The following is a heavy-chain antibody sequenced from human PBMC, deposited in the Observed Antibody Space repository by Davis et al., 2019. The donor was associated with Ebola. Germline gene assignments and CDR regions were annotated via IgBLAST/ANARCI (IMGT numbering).Heavy chain of an antibody. Sequence: AASVKVSCKASGYTFTSYAMHWVRQAPGQRLEWMGWINAGNGNTKYSQKFQGRVTMTTDTSTSTAYMDLRSLRSDDTAVYYCARGERWFGEPYFDYWGQGTLVTVSS. CDR1: GYTFTSYA. V-gene: IGHV1-3*01. J-gene: IGHJ4*02. CDR2: INAGNGNT. D-gene: IGHD3-10*01. CDR3: ARGERWFGEPYFDY.